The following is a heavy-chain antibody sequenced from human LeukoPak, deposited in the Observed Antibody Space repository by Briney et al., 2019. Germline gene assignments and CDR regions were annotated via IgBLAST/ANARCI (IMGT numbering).Heavy chain of an antibody. CDR1: RDSINDYF. CDR2: VSHFGNT. V-gene: IGHV4-59*01. Sequence: SETLSLTCTVSRDSINDYFWTWIRQPPEKGLEWIGYVSHFGNTNYNPSLKTRVTISVDTSKNQFSLKLSSVTAADTAVYYCARRDSSSWYYFDYWGQGTLVTVSS. D-gene: IGHD6-13*01. CDR3: ARRDSSSWYYFDY. J-gene: IGHJ4*02.